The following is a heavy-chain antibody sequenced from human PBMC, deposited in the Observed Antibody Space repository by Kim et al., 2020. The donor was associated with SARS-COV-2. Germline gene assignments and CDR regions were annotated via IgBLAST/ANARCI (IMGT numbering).Heavy chain of an antibody. V-gene: IGHV3-23*01. CDR3: AKGLLYCSGGSCYSNYFDY. CDR1: GFTFSSYA. CDR2: ISGSGGST. J-gene: IGHJ4*02. D-gene: IGHD2-15*01. Sequence: GGSLRLSCAASGFTFSSYAMSWVRQAPGKGLEWVSAISGSGGSTYYADSVKGRFTISRDNSKNTLYLQMNSLRAEDTAVYYCAKGLLYCSGGSCYSNYFDYWGQGTLVTVSS.